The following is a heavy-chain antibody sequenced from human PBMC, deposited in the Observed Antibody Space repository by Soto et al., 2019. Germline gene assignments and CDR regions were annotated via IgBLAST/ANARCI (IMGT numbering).Heavy chain of an antibody. CDR2: TSTSGDGT. V-gene: IGHV3-23*01. CDR3: AKDRPNSSSSKMDV. D-gene: IGHD6-6*01. CDR1: EFTFSNYA. Sequence: EVQLLESGGGLVQPGGSLRLSCAASEFTFSNYAMTWVRQAPGRGLEWVSTTSTSGDGTYYTDSVKGRFTISRDNSKNPLYLQMDSLRAEETAVYYCAKDRPNSSSSKMDVWGKGTTVTVSS. J-gene: IGHJ6*04.